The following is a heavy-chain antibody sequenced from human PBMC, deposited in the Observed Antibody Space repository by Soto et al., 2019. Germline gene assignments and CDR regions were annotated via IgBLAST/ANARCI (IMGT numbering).Heavy chain of an antibody. CDR1: GYTFTSYG. D-gene: IGHD3-10*01. J-gene: IGHJ5*02. Sequence: QVQLVQSGAEVKKPGASVKVSCKASGYTFTSYGISWVRQAPGQGLEWMGWISAYNGNTNYAQKRQGRVTMTTDTSTSTAYMELRSLRSDDTAVYYCARDLGEKFPLAAEGWFDPWGQGTLVTVSS. V-gene: IGHV1-18*01. CDR2: ISAYNGNT. CDR3: ARDLGEKFPLAAEGWFDP.